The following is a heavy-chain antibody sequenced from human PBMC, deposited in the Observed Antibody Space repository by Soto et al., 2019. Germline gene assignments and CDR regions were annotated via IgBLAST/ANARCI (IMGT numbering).Heavy chain of an antibody. CDR2: VYHTGDT. Sequence: PSETLSLTCGVSSGTVASSHWWSWVRQSPGGGLEWIGNVYHTGDTNFNPSLQSRVTISVDKSNNQFSLRLNSLTAADTAVYFCAREIVTAGGNNYFDPWGPGTLVTVSS. CDR3: AREIVTAGGNNYFDP. CDR1: SGTVASSHW. D-gene: IGHD2-21*02. V-gene: IGHV4-4*02. J-gene: IGHJ5*02.